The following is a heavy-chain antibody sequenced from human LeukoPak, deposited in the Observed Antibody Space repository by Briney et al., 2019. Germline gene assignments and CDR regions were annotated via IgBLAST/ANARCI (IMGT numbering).Heavy chain of an antibody. CDR1: GFTFSSYW. CDR3: HLTTRSRGFDY. V-gene: IGHV3-7*01. Sequence: PGGSLRLSCAASGFTFSSYWMSWVRQAPGKGLEWVADIRQDGSVQNYVDSVKGRFTISRDNPKNSVYLQMSSLRAEDTAVYYCHLTTRSRGFDYWGQGTLVTVSS. CDR2: IRQDGSVQ. J-gene: IGHJ4*02. D-gene: IGHD1/OR15-1a*01.